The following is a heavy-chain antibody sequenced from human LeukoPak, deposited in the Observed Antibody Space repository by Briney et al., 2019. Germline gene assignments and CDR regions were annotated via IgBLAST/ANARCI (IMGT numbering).Heavy chain of an antibody. Sequence: GSLRLSCAASGFTFSSYWMSWVRQAPGKGLEWVANIKQDGSEKYYVDSVKGRFTISRDNAKNSLYLQMNSLRAEDTAVYYCARGYRYYYDSSGYLDYWGQGTLVTVSS. CDR2: IKQDGSEK. D-gene: IGHD3-22*01. CDR1: GFTFSSYW. V-gene: IGHV3-7*01. J-gene: IGHJ4*02. CDR3: ARGYRYYYDSSGYLDY.